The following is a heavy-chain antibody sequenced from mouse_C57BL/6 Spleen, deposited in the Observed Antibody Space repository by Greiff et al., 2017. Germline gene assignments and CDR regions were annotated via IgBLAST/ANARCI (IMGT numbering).Heavy chain of an antibody. D-gene: IGHD1-1*01. J-gene: IGHJ4*01. CDR3: ARATTVVDAMDD. Sequence: EVQGVESGGGLVKPGGSLKLSCAASGFTFSSYAMSWVRQTPEKRLEWVATISDGGSYTYYPDNVKGRFTISRDNAKNNLYLQMSHLKSEDTAMYYCARATTVVDAMDDWGQGTSVTVSS. CDR2: ISDGGSYT. CDR1: GFTFSSYA. V-gene: IGHV5-4*01.